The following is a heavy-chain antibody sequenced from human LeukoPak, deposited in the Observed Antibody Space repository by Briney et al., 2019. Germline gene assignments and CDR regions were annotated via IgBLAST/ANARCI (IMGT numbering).Heavy chain of an antibody. Sequence: GGSLRLSCAASGFTFSSYSMNWVRQAPGKGLEWVSYISSSSSTIYYADSVKGRFTISRDNAKNSLYLQMNSLRAKDTAVYYCARDHGSHGYYYDSSDAFDIWGQGTMVTVSS. V-gene: IGHV3-48*04. D-gene: IGHD3-22*01. CDR2: ISSSSSTI. CDR3: ARDHGSHGYYYDSSDAFDI. J-gene: IGHJ3*02. CDR1: GFTFSSYS.